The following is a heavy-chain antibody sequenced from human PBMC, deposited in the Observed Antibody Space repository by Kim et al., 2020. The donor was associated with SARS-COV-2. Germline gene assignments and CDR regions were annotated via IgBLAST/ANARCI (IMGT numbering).Heavy chain of an antibody. V-gene: IGHV1-69*13. J-gene: IGHJ6*02. Sequence: SVKVSCQASGGPFSNYPINWVRQAPGQGLEWVGGIIPLLGAPDYAQKFRGRVTITADEPTTTAYMEVTSLKSEDTTVYYCARGRSHDSWHDYYFYGMAVWGQRTTVTLSS. CDR1: GGPFSNYP. CDR3: ARGRSHDSWHDYYFYGMAV. D-gene: IGHD1-1*01. CDR2: IIPLLGAP.